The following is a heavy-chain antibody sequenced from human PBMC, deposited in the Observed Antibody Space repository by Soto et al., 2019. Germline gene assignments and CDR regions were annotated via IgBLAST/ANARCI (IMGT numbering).Heavy chain of an antibody. Sequence: SETLSLTCAVSGGSISSGGYSWSWIRQPPGKGLEWIGYIYHSGSTYYNPSLKSRVTISVDRSKNQFSLKLSSVTAADTAVYYCARASLDYYGDYFDYWGQGTLVTVSS. V-gene: IGHV4-30-2*01. CDR1: GGSISSGGYS. D-gene: IGHD4-17*01. CDR2: IYHSGST. J-gene: IGHJ4*02. CDR3: ARASLDYYGDYFDY.